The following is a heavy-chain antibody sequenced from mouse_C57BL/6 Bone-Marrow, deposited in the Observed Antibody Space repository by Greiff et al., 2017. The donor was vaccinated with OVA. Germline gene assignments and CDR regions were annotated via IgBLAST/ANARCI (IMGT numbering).Heavy chain of an antibody. D-gene: IGHD1-1*01. V-gene: IGHV1-50*01. CDR3: AREKVTTVVEDY. CDR1: GYTFTSYW. J-gene: IGHJ2*01. Sequence: VKLQQPGAELVKPGASVKLSCKASGYTFTSYWMQWVKQRPGQGLEWIGEIDPSDSYTNYNQKFKGKATLTVDTSSSTAYMQLSSLTSEDSAVYYCAREKVTTVVEDYWGQGTTLTVSS. CDR2: IDPSDSYT.